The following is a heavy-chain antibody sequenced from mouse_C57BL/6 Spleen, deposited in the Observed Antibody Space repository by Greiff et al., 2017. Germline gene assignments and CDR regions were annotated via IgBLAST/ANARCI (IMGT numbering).Heavy chain of an antibody. Sequence: EVMLVESGGGLVKPGGSLKLSCAASGFTFSSYAMSWVRQTPEKRLEWVATISDGGSYTYYPDNVKGRFTISRDNAKNNLYLQMSHLKSEDTAMYYCAREGGTTVVATTYFDYWGQGTTLTVSS. D-gene: IGHD1-1*01. CDR1: GFTFSSYA. CDR3: AREGGTTVVATTYFDY. V-gene: IGHV5-4*01. CDR2: ISDGGSYT. J-gene: IGHJ2*01.